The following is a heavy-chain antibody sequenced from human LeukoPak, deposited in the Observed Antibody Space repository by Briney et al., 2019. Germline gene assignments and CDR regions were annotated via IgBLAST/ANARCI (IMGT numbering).Heavy chain of an antibody. CDR3: ARGREHYYDSSGYYYWDAFDI. D-gene: IGHD3-22*01. CDR1: GFTFSSYA. CDR2: IKQDGSEK. J-gene: IGHJ3*02. V-gene: IGHV3-7*01. Sequence: PGGSLRLSCAASGFTFSSYAMSWVRQAPGKGLEWVANIKQDGSEKYYVDSVKGRFTISRDNAKNSLYLQMNSLRAEDTAVYYCARGREHYYDSSGYYYWDAFDIWGQGTMVTVSS.